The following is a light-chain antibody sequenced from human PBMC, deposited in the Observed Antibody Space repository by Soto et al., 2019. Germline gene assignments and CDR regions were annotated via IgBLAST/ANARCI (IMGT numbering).Light chain of an antibody. Sequence: EIVLTQSPGTLSLSPGERATLSCRASQSVSSSYLAWYQQKPGQAPRLLIYGASGRATGIPDRFSGSGSGTNFTLTISRLEPEDFAVYYCQQYGSSPMYTFGQGTKLEIK. V-gene: IGKV3-20*01. J-gene: IGKJ2*01. CDR1: QSVSSSY. CDR2: GAS. CDR3: QQYGSSPMYT.